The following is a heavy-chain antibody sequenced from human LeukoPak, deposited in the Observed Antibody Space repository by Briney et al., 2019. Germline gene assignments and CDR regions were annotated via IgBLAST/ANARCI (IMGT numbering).Heavy chain of an antibody. D-gene: IGHD6-19*01. CDR1: GYTFTGYY. V-gene: IGHV1-2*06. CDR2: INPNSGAT. Sequence: GASVKVSCKASGYTFTGYYMHWVRQAPGQGLEWMGRINPNSGATNYAQKFQGRVTMTRDTSISTAYMELSRLRSDDTAVYYCARTGIAVAGTVYWGQGTLVTASS. CDR3: ARTGIAVAGTVY. J-gene: IGHJ4*02.